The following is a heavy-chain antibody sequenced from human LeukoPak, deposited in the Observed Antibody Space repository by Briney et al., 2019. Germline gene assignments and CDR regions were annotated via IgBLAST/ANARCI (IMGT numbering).Heavy chain of an antibody. D-gene: IGHD3-16*02. CDR2: IYSGGST. CDR3: ARETYDYVWGSYRSPGAFDI. J-gene: IGHJ3*02. CDR1: GFTVSSNY. V-gene: IGHV3-53*05. Sequence: GGSLRLSCAASGFTVSSNYMSWVRQAPGKGLEWVSVIYSGGSTYYADSVKGRFTISRDNSKNTLYLQMNSLRAEDTAVYYCARETYDYVWGSYRSPGAFDIWGQGTMVTVSS.